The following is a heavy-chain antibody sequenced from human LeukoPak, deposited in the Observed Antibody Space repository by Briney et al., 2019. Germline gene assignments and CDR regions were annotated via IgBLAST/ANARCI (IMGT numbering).Heavy chain of an antibody. CDR1: GFTFSSYA. J-gene: IGHJ4*02. CDR3: AKLSAYSYGDKGD. Sequence: PGGSLRLSCAASGFTFSSYAMSWVRQAPGKGLEWVSAFSGSGGYTYYADSVKGRFTISRDNSKNTLYLQMNSLRAEDTAVYYCAKLSAYSYGDKGDWGQGTLVTVSS. D-gene: IGHD5-18*01. CDR2: FSGSGGYT. V-gene: IGHV3-23*01.